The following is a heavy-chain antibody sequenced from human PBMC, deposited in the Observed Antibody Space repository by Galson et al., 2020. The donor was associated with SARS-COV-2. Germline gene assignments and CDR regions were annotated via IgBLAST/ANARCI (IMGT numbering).Heavy chain of an antibody. Sequence: QRWRSLRLSCTASGFTFGDYAMSWVRQAPGKGLEWVGFIRSKAYGGTTEYAASVKGRFTISRDDSKSIAYLQMNSLKTEDTAVYYCTRDDFWSGYFSHWGQGTLVTVSS. V-gene: IGHV3-49*04. J-gene: IGHJ4*02. D-gene: IGHD3-3*01. CDR3: TRDDFWSGYFSH. CDR2: IRSKAYGGTT. CDR1: GFTFGDYA.